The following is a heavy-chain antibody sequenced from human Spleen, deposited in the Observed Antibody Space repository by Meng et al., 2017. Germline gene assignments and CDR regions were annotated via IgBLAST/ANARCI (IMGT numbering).Heavy chain of an antibody. CDR2: ISAYNVHT. CDR1: GYTFSNYC. CDR3: TRAEGDKHWLVPQGIDY. D-gene: IGHD6-19*01. J-gene: IGHJ4*02. V-gene: IGHV1-18*01. Sequence: VAVVSSGVEGKKPGAYVMVSCKASGYTFSNYCFSWVRQAPGQGLEWMGWISAYNVHTNYAQKLQGRVTMTTDTSTSTAYMELRSLRSDDTVVYYCTRAEGDKHWLVPQGIDYWGQGTLVTVSS.